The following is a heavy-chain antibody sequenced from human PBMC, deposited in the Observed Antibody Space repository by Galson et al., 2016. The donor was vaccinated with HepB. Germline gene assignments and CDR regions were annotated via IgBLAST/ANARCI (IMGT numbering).Heavy chain of an antibody. D-gene: IGHD1/OR15-1a*01. CDR2: ITRSGDAT. CDR3: AKAEKWEHDF. V-gene: IGHV3-23*01. CDR1: GFSFSNSG. J-gene: IGHJ4*02. Sequence: SLRLSCAASGFSFSNSGMCWVRQAPGRGLEWVSGITRSGDATHYADFVKGRFSISRDKSKNTLFLQMNSLRAEDTAVYHCAKAEKWEHDFWGQGTLLTVSA.